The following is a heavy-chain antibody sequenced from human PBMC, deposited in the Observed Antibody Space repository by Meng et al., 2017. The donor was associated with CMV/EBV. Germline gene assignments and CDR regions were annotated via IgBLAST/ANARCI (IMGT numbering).Heavy chain of an antibody. CDR3: AHRLVSSWSNWFDP. CDR2: IYWNDDK. Sequence: SGPTLVQPPQPLTLTCTFSGFSRSTRGVGVGWIRQPQGKALEWLALIYWNDDKRYSPSLKSRLTITKDTSKNQVVLTMTNMDPVDTATYYGAHRLVSSWSNWFDPWGQGTLVTVSS. V-gene: IGHV2-5*01. J-gene: IGHJ5*02. D-gene: IGHD6-13*01. CDR1: GFSRSTRGVG.